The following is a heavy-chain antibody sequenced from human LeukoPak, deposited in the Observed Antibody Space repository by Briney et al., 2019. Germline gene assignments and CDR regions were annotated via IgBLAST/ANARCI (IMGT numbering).Heavy chain of an antibody. V-gene: IGHV3-48*01. D-gene: IGHD2-2*01. Sequence: GGSLRLSCAASGFSFSVYSMNWVRQAPGKGLEWVSYISGSSSTIYYADSVKGRFTISRDNAKNSLFLQLNSLRAEDTAVYYCAGEKVTSDYYYYGMDAWGQGTTITVSS. J-gene: IGHJ6*02. CDR2: ISGSSSTI. CDR3: AGEKVTSDYYYYGMDA. CDR1: GFSFSVYS.